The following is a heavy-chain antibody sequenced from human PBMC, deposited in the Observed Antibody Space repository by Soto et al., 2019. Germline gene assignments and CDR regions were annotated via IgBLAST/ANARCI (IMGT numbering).Heavy chain of an antibody. J-gene: IGHJ4*02. CDR2: INPNSGGT. D-gene: IGHD3-22*01. Sequence: ASVKVSCKASGYTFTGYYMHWVRQAPGQGLEWMGWINPNSGGTNYAQKFQGRVTMTRDTSISTAYMELSRLRSGDTAVYYCARDRDYYDSSGYDYWGQGTLVTVSS. V-gene: IGHV1-2*02. CDR1: GYTFTGYY. CDR3: ARDRDYYDSSGYDY.